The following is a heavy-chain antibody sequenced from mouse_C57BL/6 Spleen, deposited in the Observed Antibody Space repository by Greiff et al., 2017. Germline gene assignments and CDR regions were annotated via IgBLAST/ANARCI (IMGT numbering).Heavy chain of an antibody. Sequence: EVKLVESGEGLGKPGGSLKLSCAASGFTFSSYAMSWVRQTPEKRLEWVAYISSGGDYIYYADTVKGRFTISRDNARNTLYLQMSSLKSEDTAMYYCTRDPGSNYAMDYWGQGTSVTVSS. J-gene: IGHJ4*01. V-gene: IGHV5-9-1*02. CDR3: TRDPGSNYAMDY. CDR2: ISSGGDYI. CDR1: GFTFSSYA. D-gene: IGHD1-1*01.